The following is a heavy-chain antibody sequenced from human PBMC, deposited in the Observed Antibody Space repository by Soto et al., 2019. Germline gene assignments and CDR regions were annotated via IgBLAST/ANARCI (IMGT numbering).Heavy chain of an antibody. J-gene: IGHJ6*02. CDR1: GDSVSSNSAA. Sequence: PSQTLSLTCAISGDSVSSNSAAWNWIRQSPSRGLEWLGRTYYRSKWYNDYAVSVKSRITINPDTSKNQFSLQLNSVTPEDTAVYYCARGLLKQQLVLFFPGLPEKLGYGMDVWGQGTTVTVSS. CDR2: TYYRSKWYN. CDR3: ARGLLKQQLVLFFPGLPEKLGYGMDV. D-gene: IGHD6-13*01. V-gene: IGHV6-1*01.